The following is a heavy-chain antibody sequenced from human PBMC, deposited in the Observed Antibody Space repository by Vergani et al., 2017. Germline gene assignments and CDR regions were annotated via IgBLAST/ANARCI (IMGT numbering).Heavy chain of an antibody. J-gene: IGHJ6*03. CDR1: GFTFSSYS. D-gene: IGHD3-3*01. CDR2: ISSSSYI. V-gene: IGHV3-21*04. CDR3: ARANYDFWSGYYSYYYYYMDV. Sequence: EAQLVESGGGLVKPGGSLRLSCAASGFTFSSYSMNWVRQAPGKGLEWVSSISSSSYIYYADSVKGRFTISRDNAKNSLYLQMNSLRAEDTAVYYCARANYDFWSGYYSYYYYYMDVWGKGP.